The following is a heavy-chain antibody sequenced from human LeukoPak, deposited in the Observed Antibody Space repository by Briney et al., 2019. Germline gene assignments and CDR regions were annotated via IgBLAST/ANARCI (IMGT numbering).Heavy chain of an antibody. V-gene: IGHV3-23*01. J-gene: IGHJ3*02. CDR3: AKDRATAPRAFDI. CDR2: ISGSGGST. Sequence: GGSLRLSCAASGFTFSSYAMSWVRQAPGKGLEWVSAISGSGGSTYYADSVKGRFTISRDNSKNTPFLQMNSLRAEDTAVYYCAKDRATAPRAFDIWGQGTMVTVSS. CDR1: GFTFSSYA. D-gene: IGHD5-12*01.